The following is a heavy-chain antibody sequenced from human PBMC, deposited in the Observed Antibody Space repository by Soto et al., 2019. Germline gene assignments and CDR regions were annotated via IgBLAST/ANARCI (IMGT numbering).Heavy chain of an antibody. V-gene: IGHV1-69*13. D-gene: IGHD2-15*01. CDR3: ARVPCSGGSCYSSGWFDP. CDR2: IIPIFGAA. J-gene: IGHJ5*02. CDR1: GGTFSSDA. Sequence: ASVKVSGKASGGTFSSDAISWVRQAPGQGLEWMGGIIPIFGAANYAQKFQGRVTITADESTSTAYMELSSLRSEDTAVYYCARVPCSGGSCYSSGWFDPWGQGTLVTVSS.